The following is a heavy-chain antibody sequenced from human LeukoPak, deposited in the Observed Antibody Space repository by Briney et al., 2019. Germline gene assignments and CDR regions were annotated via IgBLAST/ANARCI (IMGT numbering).Heavy chain of an antibody. V-gene: IGHV4-4*09. D-gene: IGHD6-6*01. J-gene: IGHJ4*02. CDR1: GGSISSYY. Sequence: PSETLSLTCTVSGGSISSYYWSWIRQPPGKGLEWIGYIYTSGSTNYNPSLKSRVTISVDTSKNQFSLKLSSVTAADTAVYYCASTRMGQLWDYWGQGTLVTVSS. CDR3: ASTRMGQLWDY. CDR2: IYTSGST.